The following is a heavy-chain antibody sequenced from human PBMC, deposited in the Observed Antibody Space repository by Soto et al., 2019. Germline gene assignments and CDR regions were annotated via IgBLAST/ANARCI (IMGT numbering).Heavy chain of an antibody. D-gene: IGHD3-10*01. CDR2: ISYDGSNK. CDR3: ALLLWFGEPQYGMDV. Sequence: QVQLVESGGGVVQPGRSLRLSCAASGFTFSSYGMHWVRQAPGKGLEWVAVISYDGSNKYYADSVKGRFTISRDNSKNTLYLQMNSLRAEDTAVYYCALLLWFGEPQYGMDVWGQGTTVTVSS. CDR1: GFTFSSYG. V-gene: IGHV3-30*03. J-gene: IGHJ6*02.